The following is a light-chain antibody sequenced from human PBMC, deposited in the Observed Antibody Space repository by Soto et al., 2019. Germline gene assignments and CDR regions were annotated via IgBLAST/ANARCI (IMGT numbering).Light chain of an antibody. CDR3: QQYNSYWT. CDR2: DAS. J-gene: IGKJ1*01. V-gene: IGKV1-5*01. CDR1: QRLDDC. Sequence: SLITHSPSTLSASIGDRVAVTYRASQRLDDCLAWYQQKPGKAPKLLIYDASSLESGVPSRFSGSGSGTEFTLTISSLQPHDSATDYCQQYNSYWTFGQGTKV.